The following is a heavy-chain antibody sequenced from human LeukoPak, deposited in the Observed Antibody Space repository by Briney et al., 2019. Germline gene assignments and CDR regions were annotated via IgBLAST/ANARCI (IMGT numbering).Heavy chain of an antibody. J-gene: IGHJ4*02. CDR2: ISYDGSNK. D-gene: IGHD2-8*01. CDR1: GFTFSSYA. V-gene: IGHV3-30*04. Sequence: GGSLRLSCAASGFTFSSYAMHWVRQAPGKGLEWVAVISYDGSNKYYADSVKGRFTISRDNSKNTLYLQMNSLRAEDTAVYYCARGLAGVSPPDYWGQGTLVTVSS. CDR3: ARGLAGVSPPDY.